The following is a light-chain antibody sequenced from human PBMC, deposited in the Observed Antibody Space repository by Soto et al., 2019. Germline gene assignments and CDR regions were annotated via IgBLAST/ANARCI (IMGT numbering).Light chain of an antibody. Sequence: DIQMTQSPSSLSASVGDTITITCRASQGISNSLNWYQLRPGEAPKLLIYDASNWAPGVQSRFSGSGSGTHCTITVSSLQTADLATYYCHQYNNDPFTFGPRTKVDLK. CDR2: DAS. V-gene: IGKV1-33*01. J-gene: IGKJ3*01. CDR3: HQYNNDPFT. CDR1: QGISNS.